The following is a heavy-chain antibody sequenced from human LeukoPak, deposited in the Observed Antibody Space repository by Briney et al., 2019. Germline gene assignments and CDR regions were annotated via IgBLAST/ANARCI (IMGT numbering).Heavy chain of an antibody. J-gene: IGHJ4*02. CDR2: INPNSGGT. CDR1: GYTFTGYY. D-gene: IGHD3-22*01. CDR3: ARGYYYYDSSGYYVY. V-gene: IGHV1-2*02. Sequence: GASVKVSCKASGYTFTGYYMHWVRQAPGQGLEWMGWINPNSGGTNYAQKFQGRVTMTRDTSISTAYMELSRLRSDDTAVYYCARGYYYYDSSGYYVYWGQGTLVTVSS.